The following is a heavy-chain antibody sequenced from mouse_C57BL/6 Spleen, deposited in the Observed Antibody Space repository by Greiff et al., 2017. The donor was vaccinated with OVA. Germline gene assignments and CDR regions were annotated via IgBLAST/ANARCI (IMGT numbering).Heavy chain of an antibody. D-gene: IGHD2-5*01. V-gene: IGHV1-62-2*01. Sequence: QVQLQQSGAELVKPGASVKLSCKASGYTFTEYTIHWVKQRSGQGLEWIGWFYPGSGSIKYNEKFKDKATLTADKSSSTVYMELSRLTSEDSAVYFCAIHEDPLYSNYVAWFAYWGQGTLVTVSA. CDR3: AIHEDPLYSNYVAWFAY. CDR1: GYTFTEYT. CDR2: FYPGSGSI. J-gene: IGHJ3*01.